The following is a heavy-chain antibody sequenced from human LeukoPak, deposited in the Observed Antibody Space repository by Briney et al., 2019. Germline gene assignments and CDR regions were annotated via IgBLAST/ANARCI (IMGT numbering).Heavy chain of an antibody. CDR1: GFTFSSYS. Sequence: GGSLRLSCAASGFTFSSYSMNWVRQAPGKGPEWVSYISSSSNYINYAGSVKGRFTISRDNAKNSLYLQMNSLRAEDTAVYYCTSRRHCSGAGCFQGLDYWGQGTLVTVSS. J-gene: IGHJ4*02. D-gene: IGHD2-15*01. CDR3: TSRRHCSGAGCFQGLDY. CDR2: ISSSSNYI. V-gene: IGHV3-21*01.